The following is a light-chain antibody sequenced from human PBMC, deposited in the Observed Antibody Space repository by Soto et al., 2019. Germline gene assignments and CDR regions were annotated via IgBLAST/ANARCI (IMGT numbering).Light chain of an antibody. J-gene: IGLJ2*01. CDR2: DVS. V-gene: IGLV2-14*01. CDR1: SSDVGGYNY. Sequence: QSVLTQPASVSGSPGQSITISCTGTSSDVGGYNYVSWYQQHPGKAPKLMIYDVSKRPSGVSNRLSGSKSGNTASLTISGLQAEDEADYYCSSYTSSNTVVFGGGTKLTVL. CDR3: SSYTSSNTVV.